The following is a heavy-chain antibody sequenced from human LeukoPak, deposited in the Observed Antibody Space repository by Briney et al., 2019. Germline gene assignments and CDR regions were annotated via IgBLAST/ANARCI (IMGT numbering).Heavy chain of an antibody. CDR2: TYYRSKGYN. J-gene: IGHJ4*02. D-gene: IGHD5-12*01. V-gene: IGHV6-1*01. CDR3: ARESDTGYVNF. Sequence: SQTLSLTCAISGDSVSRFGAVWNWIRQSPSRGLEWLGRTYYRSKGYNDYAVSVKSRITINPDTSKNQFSLHLNSVTPEDTAIYYCARESDTGYVNFWGQGTLVTVSS. CDR1: GDSVSRFGAV.